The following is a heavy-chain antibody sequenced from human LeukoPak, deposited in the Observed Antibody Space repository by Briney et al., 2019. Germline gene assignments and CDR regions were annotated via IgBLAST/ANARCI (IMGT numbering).Heavy chain of an antibody. V-gene: IGHV4-34*01. CDR2: INHSGST. J-gene: IGHJ6*02. CDR3: ARVLGYGDYGPPYYYYGMDV. D-gene: IGHD4-17*01. CDR1: GGSFSGYY. Sequence: PSETLSLTCAVYGGSFSGYYWSWIRQPPGKGLEWIGEINHSGSTNYNPSLKSRVTISVDTSKNQFSLKLSSVTAADTAVYYCARVLGYGDYGPPYYYYGMDVWGQGPRSPSP.